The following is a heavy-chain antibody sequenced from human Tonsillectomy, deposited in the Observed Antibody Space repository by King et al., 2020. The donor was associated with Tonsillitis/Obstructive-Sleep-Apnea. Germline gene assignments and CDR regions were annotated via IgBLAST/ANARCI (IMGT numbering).Heavy chain of an antibody. D-gene: IGHD3-3*01. J-gene: IGHJ4*02. CDR3: TTDWIDY. Sequence: VQLVESGGGLVKPGGSLRLSCAASGFTFSNAWMNWVRQAPGKGLEWVGRIKRKTDGGTTDYAAPVKGRFTISRDESKNTLNLQMNSLKTEDTAVYYCTTDWIDYWGQGTLVTVSS. V-gene: IGHV3-15*07. CDR1: GFTFSNAW. CDR2: IKRKTDGGTT.